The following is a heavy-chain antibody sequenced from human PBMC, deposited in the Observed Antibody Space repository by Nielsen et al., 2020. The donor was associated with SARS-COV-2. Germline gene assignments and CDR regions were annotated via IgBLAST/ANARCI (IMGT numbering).Heavy chain of an antibody. D-gene: IGHD2/OR15-2a*01. V-gene: IGHV3-49*03. CDR1: GFTFGDYA. CDR2: IRSKAYGGTT. CDR3: AKEYRAGWSFDY. J-gene: IGHJ4*02. Sequence: SCTASGFTFGDYAMSWFRQAPGKGLEWVGFIRSKAYGGTTEYAASVKGRFTISRDDSKSIAYLQMNSLKTEDTAVYYCAKEYRAGWSFDYWGQGTLVTVSS.